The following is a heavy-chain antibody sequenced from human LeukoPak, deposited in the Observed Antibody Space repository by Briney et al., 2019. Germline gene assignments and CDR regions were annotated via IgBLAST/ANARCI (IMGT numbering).Heavy chain of an antibody. V-gene: IGHV5-51*01. J-gene: IGHJ6*02. Sequence: GEALKISCDGFGYRFSHYWVGWVRPMPGKGLEWMGIIYPDDSSTEYNPSVQGQVTISADKSTSTAYLQWSSLKASDAAIYYCARHGIPGRNSIVYYQSFFYHGMDVWGQGTTVTVSS. CDR3: ARHGIPGRNSIVYYQSFFYHGMDV. D-gene: IGHD3-22*01. CDR1: GYRFSHYW. CDR2: IYPDDSST.